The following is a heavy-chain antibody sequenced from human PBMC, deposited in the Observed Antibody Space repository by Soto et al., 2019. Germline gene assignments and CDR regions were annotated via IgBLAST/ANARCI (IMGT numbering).Heavy chain of an antibody. D-gene: IGHD2-2*01. CDR1: GGSISSGGYY. J-gene: IGHJ4*02. CDR3: ASAASDGTSWEGYFDY. CDR2: IYYSGST. Sequence: PSETLSLTCTVSGGSISSGGYYWSWIRQHPGKGLEWIGYIYYSGSTYYNPSLKSRVTISVDTSKNQFSLKLSSVTAADTAVYYCASAASDGTSWEGYFDYWGQGTLVTVSS. V-gene: IGHV4-31*03.